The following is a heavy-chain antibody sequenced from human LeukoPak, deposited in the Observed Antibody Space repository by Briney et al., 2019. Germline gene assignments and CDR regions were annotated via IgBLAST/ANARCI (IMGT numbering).Heavy chain of an antibody. CDR3: ARLTTVVTYFDY. D-gene: IGHD4-23*01. V-gene: IGHV3-7*02. CDR1: GFTFSSHW. CDR2: IKQGGSEK. J-gene: IGHJ4*02. Sequence: PGGSLRLSCVASGFTFSSHWMTWVRQAPGKGLEWVANIKQGGSEKHYVDSVKGRFTISRDDAKNSLLLHMNSLRAEDTAVYYCARLTTVVTYFDYWGQGTLVTVSS.